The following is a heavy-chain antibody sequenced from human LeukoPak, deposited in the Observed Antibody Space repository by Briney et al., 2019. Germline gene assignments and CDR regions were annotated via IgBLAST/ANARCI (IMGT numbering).Heavy chain of an antibody. CDR1: GFTFSSYA. J-gene: IGHJ4*02. CDR2: ISGSGGST. Sequence: PGGSLRLSCAASGFTFSSYAMSWVRQAPGKGLEWVSAISGSGGSTYYADSVKGRFTISRDSSKNTLYLQMTSLRADDTALYYCARSIPPDFWGQGTLVTVSS. V-gene: IGHV3-23*01. CDR3: ARSIPPDF. D-gene: IGHD1-26*01.